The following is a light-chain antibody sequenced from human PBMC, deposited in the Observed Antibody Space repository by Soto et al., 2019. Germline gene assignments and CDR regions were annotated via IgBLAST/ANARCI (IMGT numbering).Light chain of an antibody. J-gene: IGKJ2*01. CDR2: GAS. V-gene: IGKV3-20*01. Sequence: EIVLTQSPGTLSLSPGERATLSCRASQSIGSSYLAWYQQKPGQAPRLLIHGASSRATGIPDRFSGSGSGTDFNLTISRLETEDFAGYYCYKYGNPPLMYTFGRVTKLDIK. CDR1: QSIGSSY. CDR3: YKYGNPPLMYT.